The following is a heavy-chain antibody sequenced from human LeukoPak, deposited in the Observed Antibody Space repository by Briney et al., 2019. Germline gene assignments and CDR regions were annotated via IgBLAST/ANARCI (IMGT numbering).Heavy chain of an antibody. J-gene: IGHJ4*02. CDR3: AREGGSYYFDY. V-gene: IGHV3-48*02. CDR1: GFILSRYS. Sequence: GGSLRLSCAASGFILSRYSMNWVRQAPGKGLEWVSYISGSSTTIYYGDSVRGRFTISRDNAKNSLYLQMSSLRDEDTAVYYCAREGGSYYFDYWGQGTLVTVSS. CDR2: ISGSSTTI. D-gene: IGHD1-26*01.